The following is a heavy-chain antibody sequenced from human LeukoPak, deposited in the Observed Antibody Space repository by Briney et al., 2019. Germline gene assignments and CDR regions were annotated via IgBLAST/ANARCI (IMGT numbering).Heavy chain of an antibody. V-gene: IGHV4-39*01. J-gene: IGHJ4*02. Sequence: RTSETLSLTCTVSGGSISSSSYYWGWIRQPPGKGLEWNGSIYYSGSTYYNPSLKSRVTISVDTSKNQFSLKLSSVTAADTAVYYCARLRRWLQNFDYWGQGTLVTVSS. CDR3: ARLRRWLQNFDY. CDR1: GGSISSSSYY. CDR2: IYYSGST. D-gene: IGHD5-24*01.